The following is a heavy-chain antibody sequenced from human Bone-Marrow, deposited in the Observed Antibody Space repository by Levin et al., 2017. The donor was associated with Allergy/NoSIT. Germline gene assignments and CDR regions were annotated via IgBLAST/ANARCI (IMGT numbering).Heavy chain of an antibody. CDR2: IYSGGST. V-gene: IGHV3-53*01. CDR3: GRDVGP. CDR1: GFTVSNNY. J-gene: IGHJ3*01. Sequence: GGSLRLSCAASGFTVSNNYVWWVRQAPGKGLEWVSLIYSGGSTYYADSVKGRFSISRDGSKNKLYLQMNSLRAEDTAMYYCGRDVGPWGQGTMVTVSS. D-gene: IGHD1-26*01.